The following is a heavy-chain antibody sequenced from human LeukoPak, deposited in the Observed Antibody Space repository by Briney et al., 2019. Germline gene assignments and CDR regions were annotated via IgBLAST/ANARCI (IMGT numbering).Heavy chain of an antibody. Sequence: SETLSLTCAVFGGSFSGYYWSWIRQPPGKGLEGIGEINHSGSTNYNPSLKSRVTTSVDTSKNQFSLKLSSVTAADTAVYFCARPGYCSGGSCYPDWFDPWGQGTLVTVSS. J-gene: IGHJ5*02. V-gene: IGHV4-34*01. D-gene: IGHD2-15*01. CDR3: ARPGYCSGGSCYPDWFDP. CDR2: INHSGST. CDR1: GGSFSGYY.